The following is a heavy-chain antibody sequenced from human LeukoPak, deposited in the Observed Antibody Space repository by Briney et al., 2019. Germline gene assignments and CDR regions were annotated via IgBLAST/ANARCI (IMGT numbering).Heavy chain of an antibody. CDR3: ARVGSAAATADY. D-gene: IGHD6-25*01. CDR1: GYTFTGYY. V-gene: IGHV1-46*01. Sequence: ASVKVSSKASGYTFTGYYMHWMRQAPGQGPEWMGIINPRGSSTDYSQKFQGRITMTSDTSTSTVYMELSSLRSDDTAVYFCARVGSAAATADYWGQGTLVTVSS. J-gene: IGHJ4*02. CDR2: INPRGSST.